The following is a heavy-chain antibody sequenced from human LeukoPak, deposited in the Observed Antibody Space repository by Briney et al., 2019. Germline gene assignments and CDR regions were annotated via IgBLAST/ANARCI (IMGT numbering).Heavy chain of an antibody. CDR3: ARDLSTVGATAFDI. Sequence: GGSLRLSCAASGFTFSSYAMSWVRQAPGKGLEWVSAISGSGDTIYYADSVKGRFTIFRDNPKNSLYLQMNSLRAEDTAVYYCARDLSTVGATAFDIWGQGTMVTVSS. CDR2: ISGSGDTI. CDR1: GFTFSSYA. V-gene: IGHV3-23*01. D-gene: IGHD1-26*01. J-gene: IGHJ3*02.